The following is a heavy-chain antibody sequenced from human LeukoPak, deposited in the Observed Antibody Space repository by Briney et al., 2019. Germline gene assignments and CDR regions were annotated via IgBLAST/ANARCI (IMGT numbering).Heavy chain of an antibody. D-gene: IGHD5-18*01. V-gene: IGHV3-9*01. Sequence: PGGSLRLSCAASGFTIEDYAMHWVRQAPGKGLEWVSGISWKSDRIGYADSVKGRFTISRDNAKNSLYLQMNSLRAEDTALYYCAKSGIIQGYYFYYMDVWGKGTTVTISS. CDR2: ISWKSDRI. J-gene: IGHJ6*03. CDR3: AKSGIIQGYYFYYMDV. CDR1: GFTIEDYA.